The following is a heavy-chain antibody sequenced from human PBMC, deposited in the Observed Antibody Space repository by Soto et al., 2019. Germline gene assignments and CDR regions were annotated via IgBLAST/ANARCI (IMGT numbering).Heavy chain of an antibody. V-gene: IGHV4-30-4*01. J-gene: IGHJ4*02. CDR2: IYYSGST. CDR1: GDSVTSGDYY. CDR3: ASHPFYDSSGYYYY. Sequence: SETLSLTCTVSGDSVTSGDYYWSWIRQPPGKGLEWIGYIYYSGSTYYNPSLKSRVTISVDTSKNQFSLKLSSVTAADTAVYYCASHPFYDSSGYYYYWGQGTLVTVSS. D-gene: IGHD3-22*01.